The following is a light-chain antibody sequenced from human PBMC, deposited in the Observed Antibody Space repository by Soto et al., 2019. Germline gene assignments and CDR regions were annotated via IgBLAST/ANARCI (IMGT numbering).Light chain of an antibody. CDR2: SNN. CDR3: AAWDDSLNALV. J-gene: IGLJ2*01. Sequence: QSVLTQPPSASGTPGQRVTISCSGSSSNIGSNTVNWYQQLAGTAPKLLIYSNNQRPSGVPDRFSGSKSGTSASMAISGLQSEDEADYYCAAWDDSLNALVFGGGTKLTVL. CDR1: SSNIGSNT. V-gene: IGLV1-44*01.